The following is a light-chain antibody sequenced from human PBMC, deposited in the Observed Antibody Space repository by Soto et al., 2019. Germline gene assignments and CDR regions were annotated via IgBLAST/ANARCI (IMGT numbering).Light chain of an antibody. CDR1: NIDVGSYNL. J-gene: IGLJ3*02. CDR3: SSYTTTSTLV. CDR2: EVC. V-gene: IGLV2-14*01. Sequence: QSALTQPAAVAGARGQAVSIACTGTNIDVGSYNLVSWYQQRPGEAPKLIISEVCNRPSGISYRFTGSKSGNTASLTISGLQAEDEADYYCSSYTTTSTLVFGGGTKVT.